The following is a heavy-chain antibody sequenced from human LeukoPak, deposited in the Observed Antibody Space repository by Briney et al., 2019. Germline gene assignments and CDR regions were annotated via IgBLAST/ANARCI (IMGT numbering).Heavy chain of an antibody. V-gene: IGHV3-21*01. J-gene: IGHJ4*02. D-gene: IGHD3-3*01. CDR3: ARDSNYDFWSGYPDY. CDR1: GFTFSSYS. Sequence: GGSLRLSCAASGFTFSSYSMNWVRQAPGKGLGWVSSISSSSSYIYYADSVKGRFTISRDNAKNSLYLQMNSLRAEDTAVYYCARDSNYDFWSGYPDYWGQGTLVTVSS. CDR2: ISSSSSYI.